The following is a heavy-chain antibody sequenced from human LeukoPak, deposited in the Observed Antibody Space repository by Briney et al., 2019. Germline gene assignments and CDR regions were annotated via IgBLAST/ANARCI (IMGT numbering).Heavy chain of an antibody. Sequence: ASVKVSCKASGYTFTSYGISWVRQAPGQGLEWMGWISSYNGNTHYAQKLQGRVTMTTDTSTSTAYMELSSLRSEDTAVYYCARGGVGATTYAWFDPWGQGTLVTVSS. CDR2: ISSYNGNT. D-gene: IGHD1-26*01. V-gene: IGHV1-18*01. CDR1: GYTFTSYG. CDR3: ARGGVGATTYAWFDP. J-gene: IGHJ5*02.